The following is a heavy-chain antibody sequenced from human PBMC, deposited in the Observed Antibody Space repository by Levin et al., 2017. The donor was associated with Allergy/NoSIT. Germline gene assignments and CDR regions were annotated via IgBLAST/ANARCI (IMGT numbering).Heavy chain of an antibody. CDR1: GFTLGNYW. J-gene: IGHJ4*02. CDR2: MRQDGGEI. V-gene: IGHV3-7*01. Sequence: VASVKVSCVASGFTLGNYWMTWVRQAPGKGLEWVASMRQDGGEIHYVDSVKGRFTISRDNAKNSLYLQMNDVRAEDTAIYYCARDPGGYDYWGQGTLVTASS. D-gene: IGHD4-23*01. CDR3: ARDPGGYDY.